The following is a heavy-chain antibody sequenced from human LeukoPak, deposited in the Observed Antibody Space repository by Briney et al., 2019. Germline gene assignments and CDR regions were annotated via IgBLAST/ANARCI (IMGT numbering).Heavy chain of an antibody. J-gene: IGHJ3*02. CDR1: GFTFSSYS. D-gene: IGHD3-22*01. V-gene: IGHV3-21*01. CDR2: ICSSSSYI. CDR3: ARDHFWYYYDSSGPHDAFDI. Sequence: GGSLRLSCAASGFTFSSYSMNWVRQARGKGLEWVSSICSSSSYIYYADSVKGRFTISRDNAKNSLYLQMNSLRAEDTAVYYCARDHFWYYYDSSGPHDAFDIWGQGTMVTVSS.